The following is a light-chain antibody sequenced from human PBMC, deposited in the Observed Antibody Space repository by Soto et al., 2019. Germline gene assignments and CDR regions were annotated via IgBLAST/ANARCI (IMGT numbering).Light chain of an antibody. J-gene: IGKJ5*01. CDR1: QGIANW. Sequence: DIQMTQSPSSVSASVGDRVTITCRARQGIANWLAWYQQKPGKAPKLLIYTASSLQSGVRSRFIGSGSGTDFTLNISCLQTEEFETYSCPQGYSFPFTFGQGTRLEIK. CDR3: PQGYSFPFT. V-gene: IGKV1-12*01. CDR2: TAS.